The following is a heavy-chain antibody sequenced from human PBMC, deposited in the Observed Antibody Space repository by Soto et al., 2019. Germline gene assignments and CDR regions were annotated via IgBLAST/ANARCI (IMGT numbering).Heavy chain of an antibody. CDR3: AREGPAPYYYCGMDV. J-gene: IGHJ6*02. CDR1: GYSFTTYG. V-gene: IGHV1-18*01. CDR2: ISAYNGNR. Sequence: QVQLVQSGGEVKKPGASVKVSCKTSGYSFTTYGISWVRQAPGQGLEWMGWISAYNGNRNYAQKLQGRVTMTTDTATSTANLEPRSLRSGDTAVYYCAREGPAPYYYCGMDVWGQGSTVTVSS.